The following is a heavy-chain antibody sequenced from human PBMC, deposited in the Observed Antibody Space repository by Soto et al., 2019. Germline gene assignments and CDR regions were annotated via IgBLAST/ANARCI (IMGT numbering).Heavy chain of an antibody. J-gene: IGHJ4*02. V-gene: IGHV4-31*03. D-gene: IGHD5-12*01. CDR3: ALAGERPSGFGDQLDY. Sequence: SETLSLTCLVSNDSIKSDIYYWSWIRQHPGAGLEWIGFISHSGTTYFNPSLKSRVSLSVDASKNQFSLRLTSVTAADTAVYYCALAGERPSGFGDQLDYWARGTLVPVSA. CDR1: NDSIKSDIYY. CDR2: ISHSGTT.